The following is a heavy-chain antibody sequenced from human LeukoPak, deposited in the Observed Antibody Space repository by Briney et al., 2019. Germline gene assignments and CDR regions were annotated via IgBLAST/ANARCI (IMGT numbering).Heavy chain of an antibody. CDR2: IYPGDSDT. V-gene: IGHV5-51*01. CDR3: ARPHAPSSSGDLNWFDP. D-gene: IGHD6-19*01. CDR1: GYSFTSYW. Sequence: GESLKISCKGSGYSFTSYWIGWVRQMPGKGLEWMGIIYPGDSDTRYSPSFQGQVTISADKSISTACLQWSSLKASDTAMYYCARPHAPSSSGDLNWFDPWGQETLVTVSS. J-gene: IGHJ5*02.